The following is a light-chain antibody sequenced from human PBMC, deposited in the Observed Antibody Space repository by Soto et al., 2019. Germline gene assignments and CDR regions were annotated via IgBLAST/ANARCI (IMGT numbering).Light chain of an antibody. CDR3: QQYGSSPSIS. Sequence: EIVLTQSPGTLSLYPGERATLSCRASQSVSSSYLAWYQQKPGQAPRLLIYGASSRATGIPDRFSGSGSGTDFTLTISRLEPEDFAVYYCQQYGSSPSISFGQGTRLAI. J-gene: IGKJ5*01. CDR2: GAS. V-gene: IGKV3-20*01. CDR1: QSVSSSY.